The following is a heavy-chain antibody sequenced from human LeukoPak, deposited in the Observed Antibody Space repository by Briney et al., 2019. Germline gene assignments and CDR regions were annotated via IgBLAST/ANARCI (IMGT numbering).Heavy chain of an antibody. CDR3: ARGLRQVDYYYYGMDV. CDR1: GFTFISYA. J-gene: IGHJ6*02. CDR2: ISYDGSNK. V-gene: IGHV3-30-3*01. Sequence: PGRSLRPSCAASGFTFISYAMHWVRHAPGKGLEWVAVISYDGSNKYYADSVKGRFTISRDNSKNTLYLQMNSLRAEDTAVYYCARGLRQVDYYYYGMDVWGQGTTVTVSS.